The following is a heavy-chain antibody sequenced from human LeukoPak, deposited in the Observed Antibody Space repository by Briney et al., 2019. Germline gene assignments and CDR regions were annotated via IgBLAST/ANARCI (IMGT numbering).Heavy chain of an antibody. CDR3: ARHPLYCSGGSCPYYFDY. CDR2: IYPGVSDT. V-gene: IGHV5-51*01. Sequence: GESLKTSCKGSGYSFTSYWIGWVRQMPGKGLEWMGIIYPGVSDTRYSPSFQGQVTISADKSISTAYLQWSSLKASDTAMYYCARHPLYCSGGSCPYYFDYWGQGTLVTVSS. D-gene: IGHD2-15*01. CDR1: GYSFTSYW. J-gene: IGHJ4*02.